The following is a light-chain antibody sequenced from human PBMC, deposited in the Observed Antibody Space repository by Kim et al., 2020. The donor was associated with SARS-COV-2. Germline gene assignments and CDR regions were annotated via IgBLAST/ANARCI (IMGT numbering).Light chain of an antibody. CDR2: AAS. CDR1: QSISSY. CDR3: QQSYSTPQLT. Sequence: SVGDRVTITCRASQSISSYLSWYQQKPGKAPKLLIYAASSLQSGVPSRFSGSGSGTDFTLTISSLQPEDFATYYCQQSYSTPQLTFGGGTKVDIK. J-gene: IGKJ4*01. V-gene: IGKV1-39*01.